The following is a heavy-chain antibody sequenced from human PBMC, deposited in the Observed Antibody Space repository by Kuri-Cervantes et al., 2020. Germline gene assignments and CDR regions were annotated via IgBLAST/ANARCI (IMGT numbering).Heavy chain of an antibody. Sequence: GGSLRLSCPASGFTFSDYGLHWVRQAPGKGLEWVAVISYDGSNKYYGDSVQGRFTVSRGNSKNTLYLQLNSLRAEDTAVYYCAKDRSGNYYAMDVWGQGTTVTVSS. J-gene: IGHJ6*02. CDR1: GFTFSDYG. CDR2: ISYDGSNK. D-gene: IGHD6-19*01. CDR3: AKDRSGNYYAMDV. V-gene: IGHV3-30*18.